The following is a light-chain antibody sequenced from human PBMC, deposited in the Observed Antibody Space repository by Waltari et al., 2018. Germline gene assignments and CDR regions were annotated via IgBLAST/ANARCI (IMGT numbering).Light chain of an antibody. Sequence: QSALTQPPSAAGSPGQSVTISCTGTSSDVGGYNYVSWYQQHPGKAPKVMSYEVSKRPSGAPDRFAGSKSGNTASLTVSGLQAEDDADYYCSSYAGSNNRVVFGGGTKLTVL. V-gene: IGLV2-8*01. CDR3: SSYAGSNNRVV. CDR1: SSDVGGYNY. CDR2: EVS. J-gene: IGLJ2*01.